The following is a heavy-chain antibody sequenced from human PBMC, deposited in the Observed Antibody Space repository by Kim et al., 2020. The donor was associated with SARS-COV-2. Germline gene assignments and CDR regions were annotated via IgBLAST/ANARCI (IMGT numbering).Heavy chain of an antibody. Sequence: SETLSLTCAVSGGSISSSNWWSWVRQPPGKGLEWIGEIYHSGSTNYNPSLKSRVTISVDKSKNQFSLKLSSVTAADTAVYYCARANYVYYYYGMDVWGQGTTVTVSS. CDR1: GGSISSSNW. D-gene: IGHD4-4*01. J-gene: IGHJ6*02. CDR2: IYHSGST. CDR3: ARANYVYYYYGMDV. V-gene: IGHV4-4*02.